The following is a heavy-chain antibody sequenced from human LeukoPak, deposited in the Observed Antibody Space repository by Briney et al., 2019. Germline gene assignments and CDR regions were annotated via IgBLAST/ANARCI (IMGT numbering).Heavy chain of an antibody. Sequence: SETLSLTCTVSGGSISSYYWSWIRQPPGKGLEWIGYIYYSGSTNYNPSLKSRVTISVDTSKNQFSLKLSSVTAADTAVYYCAVSFHGSGWYGNWFDPWGQGTLVTVSS. D-gene: IGHD6-19*01. V-gene: IGHV4-59*01. CDR3: AVSFHGSGWYGNWFDP. J-gene: IGHJ5*02. CDR2: IYYSGST. CDR1: GGSISSYY.